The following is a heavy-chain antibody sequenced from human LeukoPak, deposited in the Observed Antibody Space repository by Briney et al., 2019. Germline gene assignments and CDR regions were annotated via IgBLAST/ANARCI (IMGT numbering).Heavy chain of an antibody. CDR1: GGSISSYY. Sequence: SETLSLTCTVSGGSISSYYWSWIRQPPGKGLEWIGYIYYSGSTNYSPSLKSRVSISVDTSKNQFSLKLSSVTAADTAVYYCARHVGDSNWFDPWGQGTLVTVSS. CDR3: ARHVGDSNWFDP. D-gene: IGHD1-26*01. J-gene: IGHJ5*02. CDR2: IYYSGST. V-gene: IGHV4-59*08.